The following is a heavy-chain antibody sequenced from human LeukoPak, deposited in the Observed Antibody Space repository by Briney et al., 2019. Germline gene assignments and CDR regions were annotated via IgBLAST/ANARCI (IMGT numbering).Heavy chain of an antibody. D-gene: IGHD5-18*01. J-gene: IGHJ4*02. CDR3: AREGGLMDTAMGPFDY. CDR1: GGSISSGGYY. CDR2: IYYSGST. Sequence: SQTLSLTCTVPGGSISSGGYYWSWIRQHPGKGLEWIGYIYYSGSTYYNPSLKSRVIISVDTSKNQFSLKLSSVTAADTAVYYCAREGGLMDTAMGPFDYWGQGTLVTVSS. V-gene: IGHV4-31*03.